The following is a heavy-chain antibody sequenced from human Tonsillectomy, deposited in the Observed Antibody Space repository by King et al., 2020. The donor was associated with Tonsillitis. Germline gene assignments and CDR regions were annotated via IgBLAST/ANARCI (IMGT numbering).Heavy chain of an antibody. CDR2: IYYIGST. J-gene: IGHJ4*02. V-gene: IGHV4-59*01. CDR1: GGSISSYY. Sequence: VQLQESGPGLVKPSETLSLTCTFSGGSISSYYWSWIRQPPGWGREWVGYIYYIGSTNHNPPLKSRVTISVDTSKNPFSLKLSSVTAVDTAVYYCARDWSGSGDFDYWGQGTLVTVSS. D-gene: IGHD3-3*01. CDR3: ARDWSGSGDFDY.